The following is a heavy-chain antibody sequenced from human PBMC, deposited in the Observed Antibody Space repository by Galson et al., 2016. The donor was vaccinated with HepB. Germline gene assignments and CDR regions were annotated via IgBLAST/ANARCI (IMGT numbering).Heavy chain of an antibody. CDR2: ISFDGSYK. CDR3: AKTTAMVAYYYYGMDV. Sequence: LRLSCAASGFTFSSYGMHWVRQAPGKGLEWVAVISFDGSYKYYADSVKGRFTISRDNSKNTIYLQMSSLRAEDTAVYYCAKTTAMVAYYYYGMDVWGKGTTVTVSS. CDR1: GFTFSSYG. D-gene: IGHD5-18*01. J-gene: IGHJ6*04. V-gene: IGHV3-30*18.